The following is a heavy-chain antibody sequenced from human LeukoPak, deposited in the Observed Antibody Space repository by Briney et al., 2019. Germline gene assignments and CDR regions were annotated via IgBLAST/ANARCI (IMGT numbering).Heavy chain of an antibody. CDR2: ISSGAGTT. CDR1: GFTFTSYA. Sequence: PGGSLRLSCAASGFTFTSYAMSCVRQAPGKGLEWVSTISSGAGTTYYADSVKGRFTISRDNSKNTLYLQMNSLRAEDTAVYYCAKDRQWLNYYYYGMDVWGQGTTVTVSS. V-gene: IGHV3-23*01. D-gene: IGHD6-19*01. CDR3: AKDRQWLNYYYYGMDV. J-gene: IGHJ6*02.